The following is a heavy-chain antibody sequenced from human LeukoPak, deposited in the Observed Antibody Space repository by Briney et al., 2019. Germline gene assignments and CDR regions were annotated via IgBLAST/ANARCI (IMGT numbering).Heavy chain of an antibody. CDR1: GFTFSNYI. CDR3: AKRDTTGLYYFDY. V-gene: IGHV3-23*01. Sequence: GGSLRLSCAASGFTFSNYIMSWVRQAPGKGLEWVSSISGGSVTTSYADSLKGRFSISRDNSKNTLYLQMNSLRAEDTAVYYCAKRDTTGLYYFDYWGQGTMVTVSS. D-gene: IGHD2-8*01. J-gene: IGHJ4*02. CDR2: ISGGSVTT.